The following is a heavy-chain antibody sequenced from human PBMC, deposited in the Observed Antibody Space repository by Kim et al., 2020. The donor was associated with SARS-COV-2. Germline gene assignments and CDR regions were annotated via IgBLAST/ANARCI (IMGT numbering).Heavy chain of an antibody. V-gene: IGHV3-7*01. J-gene: IGHJ4*02. CDR3: ARDWSGDSDY. CDR2: IKEDGSET. Sequence: GGSLRLSCVASGFTFSTYWMTWVRQAPGKGVEWVANIKEDGSETYYVDSVKGRFTISRDNAKNSLFLQMTSLGVDDTAVYYCARDWSGDSDYWGQGTLVT. CDR1: GFTFSTYW. D-gene: IGHD3-10*01.